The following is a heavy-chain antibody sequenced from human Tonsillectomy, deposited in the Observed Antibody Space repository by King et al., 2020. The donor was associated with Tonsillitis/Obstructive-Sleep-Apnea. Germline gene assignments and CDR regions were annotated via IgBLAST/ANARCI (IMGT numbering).Heavy chain of an antibody. V-gene: IGHV3-7*01. CDR2: INQDGSEK. CDR1: GFTFTSYW. Sequence: VQLVESGGGLVQPGGSLRLSCAASGFTFTSYWMTWVRQAPGKGLEWVSNINQDGSEKYYVDSVKGRFTISRDNAKNSLYLLMNSLRAEDTAVYYCARAGAFRFLEWSLLDYWGQGTLVTVSS. CDR3: ARAGAFRFLEWSLLDY. D-gene: IGHD3-3*01. J-gene: IGHJ4*02.